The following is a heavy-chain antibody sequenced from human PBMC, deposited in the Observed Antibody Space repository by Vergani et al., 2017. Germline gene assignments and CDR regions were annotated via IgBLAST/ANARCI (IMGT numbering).Heavy chain of an antibody. CDR1: GYTFTSYY. CDR3: ARDAISSSWYLFDFGGVYYFDY. V-gene: IGHV1-46*01. D-gene: IGHD6-13*01. Sequence: QVQLVQSGAEVKKPGASVKVSCKASGYTFTSYYMHWVRQAPGQGLEWMGIINPSGGSTSYAQKFQGRVTMTRDTSTSTVYMELSSMRSEDTAVYYCARDAISSSWYLFDFGGVYYFDYWGQGTLVTVSS. CDR2: INPSGGST. J-gene: IGHJ4*02.